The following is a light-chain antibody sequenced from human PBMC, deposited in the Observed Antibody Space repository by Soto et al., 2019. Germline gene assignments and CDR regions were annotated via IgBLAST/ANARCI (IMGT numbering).Light chain of an antibody. CDR2: GAS. CDR1: HDISNY. Sequence: DIQMTQSPSSLSASVGDRVTITCQASHDISNYLNWYQHKPGKAPKLLIYGASNLETGVPSRFSGSGSGTDFTFTISSLQPEDIATFYCQQYDTFPWTFGQGTNVDFK. V-gene: IGKV1-33*01. CDR3: QQYDTFPWT. J-gene: IGKJ1*01.